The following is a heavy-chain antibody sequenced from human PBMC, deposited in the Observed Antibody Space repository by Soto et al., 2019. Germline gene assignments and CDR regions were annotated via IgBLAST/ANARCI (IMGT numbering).Heavy chain of an antibody. Sequence: GASVKVSCKASGFTFTSSAMQWVRQARGQRLEWIGWIVVGSGNTNYAQKFQERVTITRDMSTSTAYMELSSLRSEDTAVYYCAKDGDREDLKHPGFFWFDPWGQGTLVTVSS. CDR1: GFTFTSSA. D-gene: IGHD7-27*01. V-gene: IGHV1-58*02. CDR3: AKDGDREDLKHPGFFWFDP. CDR2: IVVGSGNT. J-gene: IGHJ5*02.